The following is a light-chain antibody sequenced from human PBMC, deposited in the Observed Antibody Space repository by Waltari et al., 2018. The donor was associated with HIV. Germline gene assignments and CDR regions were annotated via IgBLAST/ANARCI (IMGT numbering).Light chain of an antibody. CDR1: TGAVPRGHS. Sequence: QAVVTQEPSLTVSPGGTVPLTCGSSTGAVPRGHSPYWSQQKPGQAPRTLIYDTSNKHSWTPARFSGSLLGGKAALTLSGAQPEDEAEYYCLLSYSGARPVVFGGGTKLTVL. J-gene: IGLJ2*01. CDR2: DTS. CDR3: LLSYSGARPVV. V-gene: IGLV7-46*01.